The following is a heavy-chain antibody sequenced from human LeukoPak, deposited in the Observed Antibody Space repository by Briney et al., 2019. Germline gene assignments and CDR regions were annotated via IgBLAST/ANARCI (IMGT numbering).Heavy chain of an antibody. Sequence: SETLSLTCTVSGGSISSYYWSWIRQPPGKGLEWIGYIYHSGSTYYNPSLKSRVTISVDRSKNQFSLKLSSVTAADTAVYYCARLRKKGYYYYYGMDVWGQGTTVTVSS. V-gene: IGHV4-59*04. CDR2: IYHSGST. D-gene: IGHD3-16*01. CDR3: ARLRKKGYYYYYGMDV. J-gene: IGHJ6*02. CDR1: GGSISSYY.